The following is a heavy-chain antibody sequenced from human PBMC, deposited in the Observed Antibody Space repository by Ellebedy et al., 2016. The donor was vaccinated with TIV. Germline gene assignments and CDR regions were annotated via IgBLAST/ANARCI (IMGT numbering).Heavy chain of an antibody. CDR1: GFTFSTYA. Sequence: GESLKISCAASGFTFSTYAMHWVRQAPGKGLEWVSSISSSSSYIYYADSVKGRFTISRDNAKNSLYLQMNSLRAEDTAVYYCAREGFGELLLGSYGMDVWGQGTTVTVSS. V-gene: IGHV3-21*01. CDR3: AREGFGELLLGSYGMDV. D-gene: IGHD3-10*01. CDR2: ISSSSSYI. J-gene: IGHJ6*02.